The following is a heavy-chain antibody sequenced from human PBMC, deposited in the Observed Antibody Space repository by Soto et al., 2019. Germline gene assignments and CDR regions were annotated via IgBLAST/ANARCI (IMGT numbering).Heavy chain of an antibody. CDR2: ISSSSSTI. D-gene: IGHD6-19*01. J-gene: IGHJ4*02. V-gene: IGHV3-48*01. CDR1: GFTFSSYS. Sequence: LRLSCAASGFTFSSYSMNWVRQAPGKGLEWVSYISSSSSTIYYADSVKGRFTISRDNAKNSLYLQMNSLRAEDTAVYYCARDPGYSSGWYVYWGQGTLVTVSS. CDR3: ARDPGYSSGWYVY.